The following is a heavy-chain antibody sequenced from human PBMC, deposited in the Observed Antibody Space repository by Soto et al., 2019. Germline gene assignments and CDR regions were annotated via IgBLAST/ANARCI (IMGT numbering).Heavy chain of an antibody. CDR2: FDPDDGEA. Sequence: QVQLVQSGAEVKNPGASVKVSCQVSGYTLTELSMHWVRQAPGKGLEWMGGFDPDDGEAIYPQKFQGRVTVIEDTSTDSVYMELTSLRSEDTAVYYCATADRYFDDWGQGTLVTVSS. CDR1: GYTLTELS. CDR3: ATADRYFDD. J-gene: IGHJ4*02. V-gene: IGHV1-24*01.